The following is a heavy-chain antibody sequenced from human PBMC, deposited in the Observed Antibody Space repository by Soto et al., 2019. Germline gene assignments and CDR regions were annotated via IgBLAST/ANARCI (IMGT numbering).Heavy chain of an antibody. Sequence: ASVKVSCKASGYTFTSYAMHWVRQAPGQRLEWMGWINAAIGNTKYSQKFQGSVTITRDTSANTAYMELSSLRSEDTAVYYCARDGIAAAGTSWFDPWGQGTLVTSPQ. CDR3: ARDGIAAAGTSWFDP. J-gene: IGHJ5*02. V-gene: IGHV1-3*01. D-gene: IGHD6-13*01. CDR2: INAAIGNT. CDR1: GYTFTSYA.